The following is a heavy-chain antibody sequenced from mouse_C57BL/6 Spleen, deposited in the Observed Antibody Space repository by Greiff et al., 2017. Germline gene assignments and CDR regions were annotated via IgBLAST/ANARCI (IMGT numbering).Heavy chain of an antibody. CDR2: ILPGSGSP. J-gene: IGHJ3*01. CDR3: AREESQPFAY. V-gene: IGHV1-9*01. Sequence: LVESGAELMKPGASVKLSCQATGYTFTGYWIEWVTQRPGHGLEWIGEILPGSGSPPSTAQFKGKAPFTADTSSNPAYMQLSSLPTEDSAIYYCAREESQPFAYGGQGTLVTVSA. CDR1: GYTFTGYW.